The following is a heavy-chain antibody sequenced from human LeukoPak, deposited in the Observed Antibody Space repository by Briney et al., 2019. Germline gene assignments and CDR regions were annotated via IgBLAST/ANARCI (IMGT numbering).Heavy chain of an antibody. CDR2: TSYDGSNK. V-gene: IGHV3-30*18. CDR1: GFTFSSYG. Sequence: PGRSLRLSCAASGFTFSSYGMHWVRQAPGKGLEWVAVTSYDGSNKYYADSVKGRFTISRDNSKDMLYLQMNSLRAEDTAVYYCAKEGAEVVEYYDILTGYYDFDYWGQGTLVTVSS. CDR3: AKEGAEVVEYYDILTGYYDFDY. J-gene: IGHJ4*02. D-gene: IGHD3-9*01.